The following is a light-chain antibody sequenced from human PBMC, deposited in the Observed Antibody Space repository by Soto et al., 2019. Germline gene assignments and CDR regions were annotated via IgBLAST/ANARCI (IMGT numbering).Light chain of an antibody. CDR3: QQYNTYPST. V-gene: IGKV1-5*01. J-gene: IGKJ2*01. CDR1: QSISSW. CDR2: DAS. Sequence: DIQMTQSPSTLSASVGDRVTITCRASQSISSWLAWYQQKPGKAPKLLVYDASSLESGVPSRFSGRGSATQFTLNISSLQPPDFATYYCQQYNTYPSTFGQGTQLEIK.